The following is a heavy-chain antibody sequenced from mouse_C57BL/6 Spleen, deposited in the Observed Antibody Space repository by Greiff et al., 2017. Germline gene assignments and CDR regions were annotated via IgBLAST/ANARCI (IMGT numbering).Heavy chain of an antibody. CDR3: ARHGSSYDAMDY. CDR1: GFTFSDYG. J-gene: IGHJ4*01. Sequence: EVMLVESGGGLVQPGGSLKLSCAASGFTFSDYGMAWVRQAPRKGPEWVAFISNLAYSIYYADTVTGRFTISRENAKNTLYLEMSSLRSEDTAMYYCARHGSSYDAMDYWGQGTSVTVSS. D-gene: IGHD1-1*01. V-gene: IGHV5-15*04. CDR2: ISNLAYSI.